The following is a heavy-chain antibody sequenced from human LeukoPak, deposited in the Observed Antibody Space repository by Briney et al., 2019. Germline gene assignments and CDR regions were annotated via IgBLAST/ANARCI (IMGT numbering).Heavy chain of an antibody. D-gene: IGHD3-10*02. Sequence: PGGSLRLSCAASGFTFDNYGINWVRQAPGKGLEWVSRIHWNGGRTGYADSVKGRFTISRDNAKNSLYLQMNSLRAEDTAVYYCARGTMFPYYFDYWGQGTLVTVSS. J-gene: IGHJ4*02. CDR3: ARGTMFPYYFDY. V-gene: IGHV3-20*04. CDR2: IHWNGGRT. CDR1: GFTFDNYG.